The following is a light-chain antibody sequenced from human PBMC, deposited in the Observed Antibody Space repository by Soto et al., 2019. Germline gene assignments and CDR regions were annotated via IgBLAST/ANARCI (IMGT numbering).Light chain of an antibody. CDR1: SSDVGGYNY. CDR2: DVS. V-gene: IGLV2-14*01. Sequence: QSALTQPASVSGSPGQSITISCTGTSSDVGGYNYVSWYQQHPGKAPKLMIYDVSNRPSGVSNRFSGSKSGNTASLTISGLQDEDEADYYCGSYTSSSSWVFGGGTKVTVL. J-gene: IGLJ3*02. CDR3: GSYTSSSSWV.